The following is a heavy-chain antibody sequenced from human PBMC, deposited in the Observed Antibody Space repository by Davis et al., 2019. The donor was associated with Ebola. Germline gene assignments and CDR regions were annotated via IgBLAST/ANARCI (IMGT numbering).Heavy chain of an antibody. CDR1: GFTFDDYA. D-gene: IGHD2-2*02. CDR2: ISWNSDSI. CDR3: AKGRTIPLALDF. Sequence: SLKISCAASGFTFDDYAMHWVRQAPGKGLEWVSGISWNSDSIVYADSVKGRFTISRDNAKNSLYLQMNSLRVEDTALYYCAKGRTIPLALDFWGQGTLVTVSS. V-gene: IGHV3-9*01. J-gene: IGHJ4*02.